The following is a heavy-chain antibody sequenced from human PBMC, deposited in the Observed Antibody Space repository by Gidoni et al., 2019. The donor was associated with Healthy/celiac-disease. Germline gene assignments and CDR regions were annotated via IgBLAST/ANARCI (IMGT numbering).Heavy chain of an antibody. V-gene: IGHV2-5*02. CDR2: IYWDDDT. J-gene: IGHJ4*02. CDR3: DHTLGWHLNPTFDY. D-gene: IGHD6-19*01. Sequence: QIPLRVPGPTLVKPTQALTLNCTFSRFSLSPGGVGGGCIRQPPGKGLEWLALIYWDDDTGSRPSLKSRLTITKDTSKNQVVLTMPNIDPVDTATYFCDHTLGWHLNPTFDYWGQGTMVTVSS. CDR1: RFSLSPGGVG.